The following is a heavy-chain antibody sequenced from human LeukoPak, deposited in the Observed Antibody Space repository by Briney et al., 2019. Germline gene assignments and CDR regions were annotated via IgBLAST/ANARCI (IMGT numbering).Heavy chain of an antibody. Sequence: GGSLRLSCAASGFSFSDYYMSWIRQAPGKGLERVSYISSSGSTIYYADSVKGRFTISRDNAKNSLYLQMNSLRAEDTAVYYCARDPEQFYYFDYWGQGTLVTVSS. V-gene: IGHV3-11*01. J-gene: IGHJ4*02. CDR1: GFSFSDYY. CDR3: ARDPEQFYYFDY. CDR2: ISSSGSTI. D-gene: IGHD6-19*01.